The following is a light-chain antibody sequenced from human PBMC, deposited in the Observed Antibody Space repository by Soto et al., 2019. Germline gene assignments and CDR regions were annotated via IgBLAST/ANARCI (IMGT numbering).Light chain of an antibody. J-gene: IGKJ3*01. V-gene: IGKV3-11*01. CDR3: QQRRNWVS. CDR2: DTS. CDR1: QSVDTY. Sequence: LTQSPVILSLSPGERATLSCTASQSVDTYIAWYQQRPGQPPRLLIHDTSHRASGVPARFRGSGSGTDFTLTIACLEPEDFAVYFCQQRRNWVSFGPGTRL.